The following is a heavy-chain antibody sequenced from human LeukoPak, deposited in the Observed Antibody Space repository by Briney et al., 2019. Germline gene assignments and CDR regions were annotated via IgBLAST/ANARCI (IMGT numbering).Heavy chain of an antibody. J-gene: IGHJ4*02. CDR2: IYYSGST. CDR1: DGSITSYY. D-gene: IGHD6-13*01. CDR3: ARNFGSSWCYFDC. Sequence: SETLSLTCTVSDGSITSYYWSWIRQPPGKGLEWIGYIYYSGSTNYNPSLESRVTISVDTSKSQFSLKLSSVTAADTAVYYCARNFGSSWCYFDCWGQGTLVTVSS. V-gene: IGHV4-59*01.